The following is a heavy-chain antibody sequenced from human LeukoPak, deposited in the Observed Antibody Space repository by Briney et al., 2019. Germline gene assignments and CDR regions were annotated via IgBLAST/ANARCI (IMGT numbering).Heavy chain of an antibody. Sequence: PGGPLDPSFPAPGFTFSAYPMPWVGQPPGGGRDWVSAISSGGRDTYYADSVKGRFTISRDNSKNTLYLQMNSLRVEDTAIYYCAKFRAAVVVAAADYWGQGTLVTVSS. CDR3: AKFRAAVVVAAADY. J-gene: IGHJ4*02. D-gene: IGHD2-15*01. CDR1: GFTFSAYP. V-gene: IGHV3-23*01. CDR2: ISSGGRDT.